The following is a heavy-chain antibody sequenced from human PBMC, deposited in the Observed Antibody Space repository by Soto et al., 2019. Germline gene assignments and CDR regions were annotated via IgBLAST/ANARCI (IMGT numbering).Heavy chain of an antibody. CDR2: INAGNGNT. D-gene: IGHD4-4*01. CDR3: ARVATVTPDYYYYYYMDV. CDR1: GYTFTSYA. V-gene: IGHV1-3*01. Sequence: ASVKVSCKASGYTFTSYAMHWVRQAPGQRLEWMGWINAGNGNTKYSQKFQGRVTITRDTSASTAYMELSSLRSEDTAVYYCARVATVTPDYYYYYYMDVWGKGTTVTVS. J-gene: IGHJ6*03.